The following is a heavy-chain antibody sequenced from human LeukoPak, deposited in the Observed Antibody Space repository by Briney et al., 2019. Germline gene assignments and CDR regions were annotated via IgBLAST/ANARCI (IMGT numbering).Heavy chain of an antibody. CDR3: ARGSTLDYGGKGGWFDP. CDR2: IYYSGYT. CDR1: GGSISDSDYY. D-gene: IGHD4-23*01. V-gene: IGHV4-39*07. J-gene: IGHJ5*02. Sequence: SETLSLTCTVSGGSISDSDYYWGWIRQPPGKGLEWIGSIYYSGYTYYNPSLKSRVTISVDTSKNQFSLKLSSVTAADTAVYYCARGSTLDYGGKGGWFDPWGQGTLVTVSS.